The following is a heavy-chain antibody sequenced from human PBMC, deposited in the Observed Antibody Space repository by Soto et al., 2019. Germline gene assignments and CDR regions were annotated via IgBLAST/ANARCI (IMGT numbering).Heavy chain of an antibody. CDR3: ARDQEQWLDNWFDP. CDR1: VDSVSSTSAT. Sequence: QTLSLTCAISVDSVSSTSATWNLIRQSPSRGLEWLGRTYYSSKWYNDYAVSVKSRITINPDTSKNQFSLQLNSVTPEDTAVYYCARDQEQWLDNWFDPWGQGTLVTVSS. J-gene: IGHJ5*02. D-gene: IGHD6-19*01. V-gene: IGHV6-1*01. CDR2: TYYSSKWYN.